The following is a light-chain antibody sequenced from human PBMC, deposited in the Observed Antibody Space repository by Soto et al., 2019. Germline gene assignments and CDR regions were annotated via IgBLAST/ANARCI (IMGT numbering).Light chain of an antibody. CDR2: DAS. CDR3: QQYNSYSVT. J-gene: IGKJ1*01. V-gene: IGKV1-5*01. CDR1: QSISSW. Sequence: DIQITQSPSTLSASVGDRVTITCRASQSISSWLAWYQQKPGKAPKLLIYDASSLESGVPSRFSGSGSGTEFTLTISSLQPDDFATYYCQQYNSYSVTFGQGTRWRS.